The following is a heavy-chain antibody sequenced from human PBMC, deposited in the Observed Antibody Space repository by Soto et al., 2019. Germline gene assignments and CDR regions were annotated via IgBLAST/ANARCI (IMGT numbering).Heavy chain of an antibody. Sequence: GSLRLSCAASGFTFSDYYMSWIRQAPWKGLEWVSYISSSGSTIYYADSVQGRFTISRDNAKNSLYLQMNSLRAEDTAVYYCARVRFSTYYYDNYGMDVWGQGTTVTVSS. V-gene: IGHV3-11*01. CDR2: ISSSGSTI. CDR1: GFTFSDYY. D-gene: IGHD3-22*01. CDR3: ARVRFSTYYYDNYGMDV. J-gene: IGHJ6*02.